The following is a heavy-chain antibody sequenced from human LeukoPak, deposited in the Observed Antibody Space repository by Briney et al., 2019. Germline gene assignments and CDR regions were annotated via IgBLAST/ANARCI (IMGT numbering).Heavy chain of an antibody. V-gene: IGHV4-34*01. J-gene: IGHJ4*02. CDR2: IYYSGST. Sequence: KPSETLSLTCAVYGGSFSGYYWSWIRQPPGKGLEWIGSIYYSGSTYYNPSLKSRVTISVDTSKNQFSLKLSSVTAADTAVYYCARTGVMIVVDQWGQGTLVTVSS. CDR1: GGSFSGYY. D-gene: IGHD3-22*01. CDR3: ARTGVMIVVDQ.